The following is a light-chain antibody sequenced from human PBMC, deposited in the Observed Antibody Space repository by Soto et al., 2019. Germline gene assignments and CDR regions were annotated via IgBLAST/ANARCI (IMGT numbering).Light chain of an antibody. J-gene: IGKJ1*01. V-gene: IGKV3-11*01. Sequence: EVVLTQSPDRLAVSPCGTRSPPCTSSQSVSSNLAWYQQKPGQAPRLLIYDASNRATGIPARFSGSGSGTDFTLTISSLEPEDFAVYYCQQRSNWPKITFGQGTKVDIK. CDR2: DAS. CDR3: QQRSNWPKIT. CDR1: QSVSSN.